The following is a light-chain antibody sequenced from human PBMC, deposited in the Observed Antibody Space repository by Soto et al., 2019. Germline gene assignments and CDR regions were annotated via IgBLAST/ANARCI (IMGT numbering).Light chain of an antibody. CDR3: CSYTRTSNHYF. Sequence: QSVLTQPASVSGSPGQSITISCTGTSSDIGGHDYVSWYQQRPGKAPKLMIYEVRYRPSGVSNRFSGSKSGDTASLTISGLQAEDEAVYYCCSYTRTSNHYFFGSGTKVTVL. J-gene: IGLJ1*01. V-gene: IGLV2-14*01. CDR2: EVR. CDR1: SSDIGGHDY.